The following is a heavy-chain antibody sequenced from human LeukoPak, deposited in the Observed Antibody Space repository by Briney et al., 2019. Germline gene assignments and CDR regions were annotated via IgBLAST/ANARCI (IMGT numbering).Heavy chain of an antibody. CDR1: GDSISRYY. CDR2: IYNSGDS. CDR3: ARLQARVSIHSYFDY. J-gene: IGHJ4*02. V-gene: IGHV4-59*01. D-gene: IGHD5/OR15-5a*01. Sequence: PSETLSLTCTVSGDSISRYYWSWIRQSPGKGLEWIAYIYNSGDSNYNPSLTSRVTISVDTSKNQISLKLTSVTAADTAVYYCARLQARVSIHSYFDYWGQGTLVTVSS.